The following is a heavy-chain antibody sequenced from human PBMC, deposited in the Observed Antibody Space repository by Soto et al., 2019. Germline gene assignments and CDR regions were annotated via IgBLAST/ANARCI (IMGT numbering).Heavy chain of an antibody. CDR2: INHSGIT. CDR1: GGSFSGYY. V-gene: IGHV4-34*01. CDR3: ARGLQTGLGYYYYMDV. D-gene: IGHD3-16*01. Sequence: SETLSLTCAVYGGSFSGYYWSWIRQPPGKGLEWIGEINHSGITNYNPSLKSRVTISVDTSKNQFSLKLSSVTAADTAVYYCARGLQTGLGYYYYMDVWGKGTTVTVSS. J-gene: IGHJ6*03.